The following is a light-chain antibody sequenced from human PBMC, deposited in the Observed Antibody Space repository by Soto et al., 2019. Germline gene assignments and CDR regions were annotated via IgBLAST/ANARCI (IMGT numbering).Light chain of an antibody. V-gene: IGKV3-20*01. J-gene: IGKJ4*01. CDR1: QSVSNNY. CDR2: GAS. Sequence: EIVLTQSPGTLSLSPGERATLSCRASQSVSNNYLAWYQQKPGQAPRLLIYGASNRATGIPDRFSGSGSGTDFTLTITRLEPEDFAVYYCQQYQSLTCGGGTKVDIK. CDR3: QQYQSLT.